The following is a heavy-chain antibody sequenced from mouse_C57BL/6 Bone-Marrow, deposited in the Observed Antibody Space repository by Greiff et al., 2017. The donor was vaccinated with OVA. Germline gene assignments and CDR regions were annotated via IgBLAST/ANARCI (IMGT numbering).Heavy chain of an antibody. CDR2: IYPRSGNT. D-gene: IGHD2-4*01. CDR1: GYTFTSYG. Sequence: QVQLQQSGAELARPGASVKLSCKASGYTFTSYGISWVKQRTGQGLEWIGEIYPRSGNTYYNEKFKGKATLTADKSSSTAYMELRSLTSEDSAVYFCARRGVGRLRRYFDVWGTGTTVTVSS. V-gene: IGHV1-81*01. CDR3: ARRGVGRLRRYFDV. J-gene: IGHJ1*03.